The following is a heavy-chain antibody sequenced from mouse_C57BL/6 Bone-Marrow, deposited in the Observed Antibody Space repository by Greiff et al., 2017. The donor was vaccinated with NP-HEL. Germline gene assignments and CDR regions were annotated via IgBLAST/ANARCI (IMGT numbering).Heavy chain of an antibody. V-gene: IGHV1-64*01. CDR1: GYTFTSYW. Sequence: VQLQQPGAELVKPGASVKLSCRASGYTFTSYWMHWVKQRPGQGLEWIGRFLPNSGSTNYNEKFKSKATLTVDKSSSTAYMQLSSLTSEDSAVYYCARFYYGSSYGYWGQGTTLTVSS. J-gene: IGHJ2*01. CDR3: ARFYYGSSYGY. CDR2: FLPNSGST. D-gene: IGHD1-1*01.